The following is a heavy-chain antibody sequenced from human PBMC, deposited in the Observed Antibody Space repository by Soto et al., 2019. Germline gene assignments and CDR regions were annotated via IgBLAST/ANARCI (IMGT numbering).Heavy chain of an antibody. CDR1: GFTVSSNY. CDR3: ARGLRGFYGGNLPYYYYYMDV. J-gene: IGHJ6*03. Sequence: GGSLRLSCAASGFTVSSNYMSWVRQAPGKGLEWVSVIYSGGSTDYADSVKGRFTISRDNAKNTLYLQMNSLRAEVTAVYYCARGLRGFYGGNLPYYYYYMDVWGKGTTVTVSS. CDR2: IYSGGST. D-gene: IGHD2-15*01. V-gene: IGHV3-53*01.